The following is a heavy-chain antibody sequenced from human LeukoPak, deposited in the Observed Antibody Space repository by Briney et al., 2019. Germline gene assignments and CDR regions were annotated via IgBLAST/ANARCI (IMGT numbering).Heavy chain of an antibody. Sequence: GGSLRLSCAASGFTFSSYAMHWVRQAPGKRLEWVALISYDGSHKYYADSVKGRFPISRDNSKNTLYLQMNSLGAEDTAVYYCARDRCSGGSCSKLVGISYYYYYFGMDVWGQGTTVTVSS. D-gene: IGHD2-15*01. J-gene: IGHJ6*02. CDR2: ISYDGSHK. CDR1: GFTFSSYA. V-gene: IGHV3-30*04. CDR3: ARDRCSGGSCSKLVGISYYYYYFGMDV.